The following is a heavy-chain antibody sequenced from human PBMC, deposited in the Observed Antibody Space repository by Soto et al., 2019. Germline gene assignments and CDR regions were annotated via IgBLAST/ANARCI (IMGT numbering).Heavy chain of an antibody. Sequence: PSETLSLTCAVYGGSFSGYYWSWIRQPPGKGLEGIGEINHSGSTNYNPSLKSRVTISVDTSKNQFSLKLSSVTAADTAVYYCARLNSMVRGPYYYYYGMDVWGQGTTVTVSS. CDR3: ARLNSMVRGPYYYYYGMDV. D-gene: IGHD3-10*01. V-gene: IGHV4-34*01. CDR2: INHSGST. CDR1: GGSFSGYY. J-gene: IGHJ6*02.